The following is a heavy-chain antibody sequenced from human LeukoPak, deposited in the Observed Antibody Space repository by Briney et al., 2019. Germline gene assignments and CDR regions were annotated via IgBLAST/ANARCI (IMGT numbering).Heavy chain of an antibody. J-gene: IGHJ6*03. D-gene: IGHD2-2*01. CDR2: INHSGST. V-gene: IGHV4-34*01. Sequence: SETLSLTCAVYGGSFSGYYWSWIRQPPGKGLEWIGEINHSGSTNYNPSLKSRVTISVDTSKNQYSLKLSSVTAADTAVYYCARLVVVPAAIQDYYYYYMDVWGKGTTVTVSS. CDR3: ARLVVVPAAIQDYYYYYMDV. CDR1: GGSFSGYY.